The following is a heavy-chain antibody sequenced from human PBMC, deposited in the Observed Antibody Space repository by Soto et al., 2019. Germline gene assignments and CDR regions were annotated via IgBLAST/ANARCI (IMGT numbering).Heavy chain of an antibody. CDR3: ASYDILTGYQIGTFDY. J-gene: IGHJ4*02. CDR2: IYYSGST. CDR1: GGSISSYY. Sequence: SETLSLTCTVSGGSISSYYWSWIRQPPGRGLEWIGYIYYSGSTNYNPSLKSRVTISVDTSKNQFSLKLSSVTAADTAVYYCASYDILTGYQIGTFDYWGQGTLVTVSS. D-gene: IGHD3-9*01. V-gene: IGHV4-59*08.